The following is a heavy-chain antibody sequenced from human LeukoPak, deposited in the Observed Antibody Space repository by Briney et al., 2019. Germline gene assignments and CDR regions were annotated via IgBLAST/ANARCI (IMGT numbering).Heavy chain of an antibody. CDR1: GFTFSTFE. V-gene: IGHV3-48*03. Sequence: PGGSLRLSCAASGFTFSTFEMHWVRQAPGQGLEWVSYISSSGSTIYYADSVEGRFTISRDNAKNSLYLQMNSLRAEDTAVYYCARDGKGRNRIGYYFDYWGQGTLVTVSS. J-gene: IGHJ4*02. CDR2: ISSSGSTI. CDR3: ARDGKGRNRIGYYFDY.